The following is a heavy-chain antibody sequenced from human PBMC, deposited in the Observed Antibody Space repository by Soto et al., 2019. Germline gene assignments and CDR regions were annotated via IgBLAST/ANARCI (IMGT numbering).Heavy chain of an antibody. CDR1: GGSISSYY. Sequence: QVQLQESGPGLVKPSETLSLTCTVSGGSISSYYWSWIRQPPGKGLEWIGYVFYSGSTNYNPSLKSRATISLDASKNQFSLKLTSVTAADTAVYYCARHPPRGTDGYAFDIWGQGTMVTVSS. CDR2: VFYSGST. CDR3: ARHPPRGTDGYAFDI. D-gene: IGHD1-1*01. J-gene: IGHJ3*02. V-gene: IGHV4-59*08.